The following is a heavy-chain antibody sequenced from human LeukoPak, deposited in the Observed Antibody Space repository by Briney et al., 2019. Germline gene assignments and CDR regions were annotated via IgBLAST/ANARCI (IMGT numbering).Heavy chain of an antibody. CDR3: AREIVLMVYATRGYAFNI. CDR2: INPNSGGT. Sequence: ASVKVSFKASGYTLTGYYMHWVRQAPGKGLEWMGWINPNSGGTNYAQKFQGSVTMTRDTSISTAYMQLSRLRSDDTAVYYCAREIVLMVYATRGYAFNIWGQGTMVTVSS. CDR1: GYTLTGYY. D-gene: IGHD2-8*01. J-gene: IGHJ3*02. V-gene: IGHV1-2*02.